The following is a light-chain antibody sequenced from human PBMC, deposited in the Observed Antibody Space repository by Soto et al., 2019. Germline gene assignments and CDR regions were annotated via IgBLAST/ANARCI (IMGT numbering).Light chain of an antibody. CDR3: QQYGSSGT. Sequence: EIVLTQSPGTLSLPPGERATPSCRASQSVSNNYLAWYQQKPGQAPRLLIYGASNRATGITDRFSGSGSGTDFTLTISRLEPEDFAVYYCQQYGSSGTFGQGTKVDI. CDR1: QSVSNNY. CDR2: GAS. V-gene: IGKV3-20*01. J-gene: IGKJ1*01.